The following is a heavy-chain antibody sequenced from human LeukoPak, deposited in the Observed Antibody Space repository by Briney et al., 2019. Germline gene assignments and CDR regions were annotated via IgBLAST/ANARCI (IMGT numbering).Heavy chain of an antibody. J-gene: IGHJ4*02. CDR1: GFTFDDYA. V-gene: IGHV3-9*01. Sequence: GGSLRLSCAASGFTFDDYAMHWVRQAPGKGLEWVSGISWNSVSIHYADSVKGRFTISRDNAKDPLYLQMNSLRAEDTALYYCAKDMGGAPKYFHYWGQGTLVTVSS. CDR2: ISWNSVSI. D-gene: IGHD1-26*01. CDR3: AKDMGGAPKYFHY.